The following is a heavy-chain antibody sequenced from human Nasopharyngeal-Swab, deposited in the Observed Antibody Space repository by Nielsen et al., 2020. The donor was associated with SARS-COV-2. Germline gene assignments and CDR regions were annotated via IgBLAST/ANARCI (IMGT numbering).Heavy chain of an antibody. CDR3: ARNHPYGMTSPFNYYYYGMDV. CDR2: ISYDGSSK. J-gene: IGHJ6*02. D-gene: IGHD1-14*01. Sequence: GESLKISCAASGFTFSSYAMHWVRQAPGKGLEWVAVISYDGSSKYYADSVKGRFTISRDNSKNTLYLQMNSLRAEDTAVYYCARNHPYGMTSPFNYYYYGMDVWGQGTTVTVSS. CDR1: GFTFSSYA. V-gene: IGHV3-30-3*01.